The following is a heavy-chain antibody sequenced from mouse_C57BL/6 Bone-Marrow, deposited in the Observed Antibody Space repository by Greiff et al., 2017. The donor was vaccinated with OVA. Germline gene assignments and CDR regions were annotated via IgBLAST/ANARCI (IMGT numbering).Heavy chain of an antibody. CDR1: GYTFTSYT. CDR2: INPSSGYT. Sequence: QVQLKESGAELARPGASVKMSCKASGYTFTSYTMPWVKQRPGQGLEWIGYINPSSGYTKYNQKFKDKATLTADKSSSTAYMQLSSLTSEDSAVYYCARNQDPYYLDYWGQGTTLTVSS. V-gene: IGHV1-4*01. CDR3: ARNQDPYYLDY. J-gene: IGHJ2*01.